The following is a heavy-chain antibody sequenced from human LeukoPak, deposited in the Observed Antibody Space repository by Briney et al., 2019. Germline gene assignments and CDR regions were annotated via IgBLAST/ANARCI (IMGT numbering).Heavy chain of an antibody. J-gene: IGHJ4*02. CDR3: ARIQSRMRYFDWLLSEYYFDN. Sequence: PSETLSPTCAVYGGSFSGYYWSWIRQPPGKGLEWIGEINHSGSTNYNPSLKSRVTISVDTSKNQFSLKLSPVTAADTAVYYCARIQSRMRYFDWLLSEYYFDNWGQGTLVTVSS. CDR1: GGSFSGYY. D-gene: IGHD3-9*01. CDR2: INHSGST. V-gene: IGHV4-34*01.